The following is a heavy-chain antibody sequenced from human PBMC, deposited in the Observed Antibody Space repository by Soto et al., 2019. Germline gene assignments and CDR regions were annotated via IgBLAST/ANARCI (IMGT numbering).Heavy chain of an antibody. CDR1: GYTFTSYD. CDR2: MNPNSGNT. J-gene: IGHJ6*01. CDR3: ASSSLDYYYYYGMDV. D-gene: IGHD6-6*01. Sequence: ASVKVSCKASGYTFTSYDINWVRQATGQGLEWMGWMNPNSGNTGYAQKFQGRVTMTRNTSISTAYMELSSLRSEDTAVYYCASSSLDYYYYYGMDVCGQGTTVTGSS. V-gene: IGHV1-8*01.